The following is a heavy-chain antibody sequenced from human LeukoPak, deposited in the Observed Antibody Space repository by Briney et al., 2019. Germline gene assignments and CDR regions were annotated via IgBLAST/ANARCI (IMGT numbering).Heavy chain of an antibody. CDR2: IYNSGST. J-gene: IGHJ4*02. CDR1: GGSISSYH. D-gene: IGHD6-13*01. CDR3: AREAAAGTPY. Sequence: SSETLSLTCTVSGGSISSYHWSWLRQPPGKGLEWVGYIYNSGSTNYNPSLKSRVTISVDTSKNQLSLKLSSVTAADTAVYYCAREAAAGTPYWGQGTLVTVSS. V-gene: IGHV4-59*01.